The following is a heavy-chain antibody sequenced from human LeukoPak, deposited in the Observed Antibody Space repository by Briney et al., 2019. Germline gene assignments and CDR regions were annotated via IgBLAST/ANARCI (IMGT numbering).Heavy chain of an antibody. CDR2: IYYSGST. D-gene: IGHD1-1*01. CDR1: GGSITNYY. Sequence: SETLSLTCTVSGGSITNYYWSWIRQPPGKGLEWIGYIYYSGSTNYNPSLQSRVTISVDTSKNQFSLKLTSVTAADTAIYYCAQSLGSGNWIGNWFDPWGQGTLVTVSS. CDR3: AQSLGSGNWIGNWFDP. V-gene: IGHV4-59*08. J-gene: IGHJ5*02.